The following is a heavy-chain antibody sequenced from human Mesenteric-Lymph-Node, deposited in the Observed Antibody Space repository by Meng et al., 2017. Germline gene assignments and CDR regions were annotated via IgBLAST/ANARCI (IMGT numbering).Heavy chain of an antibody. D-gene: IGHD6-19*01. J-gene: IGHJ4*02. CDR3: ARMGRGWYFDY. V-gene: IGHV7-4-1*02. CDR2: INTKSGKA. CDR1: GDSLTSYS. Sequence: QGQLVQSGSGLRKPGTSVKVSCRASGDSLTSYSFHWVRQVPGQGFEWMGWINTKSGKATFAQGFTGRFDLSLDTSLSTTYLQISSLKAEDTAVYYCARMGRGWYFDYWGQGSLVTVSS.